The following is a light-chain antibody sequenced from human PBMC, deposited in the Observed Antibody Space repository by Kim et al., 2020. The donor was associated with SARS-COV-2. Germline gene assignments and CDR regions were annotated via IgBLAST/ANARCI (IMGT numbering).Light chain of an antibody. Sequence: SLSPGERATLSCRASPSISSYLAWYQQKPAQAPRLLVYDASKRATGIPARFSGSGSGTDFTLTISSLEPEDFAVYYCQQRSDWPLTFGGGTKVDIK. CDR1: PSISSY. V-gene: IGKV3-11*01. J-gene: IGKJ4*01. CDR2: DAS. CDR3: QQRSDWPLT.